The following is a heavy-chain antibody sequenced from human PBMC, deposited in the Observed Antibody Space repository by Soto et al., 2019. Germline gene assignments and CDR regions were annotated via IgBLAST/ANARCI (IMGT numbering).Heavy chain of an antibody. CDR1: GFTFSSYA. CDR3: AKGGDTIFGVVIPDYYYYYMDV. Sequence: EVQLLESGGGLVQPGGSLRLSCAASGFTFSSYAMSWVRQAPGKGLEWVSDISGSGGSTYYADSVKGRFTISRDNTKNTLYLQMNSLRAEDTAVYYCAKGGDTIFGVVIPDYYYYYMDVWGKGTTVTVSS. V-gene: IGHV3-23*01. CDR2: ISGSGGST. J-gene: IGHJ6*03. D-gene: IGHD3-3*01.